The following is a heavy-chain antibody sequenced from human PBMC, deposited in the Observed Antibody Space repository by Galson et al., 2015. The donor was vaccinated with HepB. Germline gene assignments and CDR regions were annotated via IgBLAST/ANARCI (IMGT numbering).Heavy chain of an antibody. CDR1: GFAFYNYG. CDR3: ARDRVEQWLENHFDY. D-gene: IGHD6-19*01. J-gene: IGHJ4*02. Sequence: SLRLSCAASGFAFYNYGMHWVRQAPGKGLEWVAVISYDGSIKFYADSVKGRFTISRDSSKNTLYLQMNSLRTGDTALYYCARDRVEQWLENHFDYWGQGTLVTVSS. CDR2: ISYDGSIK. V-gene: IGHV3-30*03.